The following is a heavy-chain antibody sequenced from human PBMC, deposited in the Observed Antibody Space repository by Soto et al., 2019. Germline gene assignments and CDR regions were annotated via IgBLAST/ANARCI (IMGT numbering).Heavy chain of an antibody. Sequence: QVQLVQSGAEVKKPGSSVKVSCKASGGTFSSYAISWVRQAPGQGLEWMGGIIPIFGTANYAQKFKGRVTIAADESTSTADLELRRLRSEDTSVYYCARADCSSTSCYVAFDICGQGTMVTVSS. CDR2: IIPIFGTA. CDR3: ARADCSSTSCYVAFDI. D-gene: IGHD2-2*01. J-gene: IGHJ3*02. V-gene: IGHV1-69*01. CDR1: GGTFSSYA.